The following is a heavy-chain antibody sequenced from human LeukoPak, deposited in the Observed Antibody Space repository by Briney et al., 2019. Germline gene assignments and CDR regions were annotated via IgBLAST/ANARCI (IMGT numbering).Heavy chain of an antibody. J-gene: IGHJ4*02. D-gene: IGHD3-16*01. CDR2: INSDGTTT. Sequence: GGSLRLSCAASGFTFSNAWMHWVRQAPGKGLVWVSHINSDGTTTSFADSVRGRFTISRDNTQGMVYLQMNSLRAEDTAVYYCATDGSYGLTYWGQGTLVTVSS. CDR1: GFTFSNAW. CDR3: ATDGSYGLTY. V-gene: IGHV3-74*01.